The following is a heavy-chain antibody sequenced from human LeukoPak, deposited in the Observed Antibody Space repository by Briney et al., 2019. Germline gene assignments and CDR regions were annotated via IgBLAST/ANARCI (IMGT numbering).Heavy chain of an antibody. Sequence: GGSLRLSCAASGFTFSSYSMNWVRQAPGKGLEWVSGIRGSGAITYYADSVKGRFTISRDNSKSTLFLHMNSLRAEDTAVYYCAKDRGSWFALFDSWGQGTLVTASS. V-gene: IGHV3-23*01. J-gene: IGHJ4*02. D-gene: IGHD6-13*01. CDR2: IRGSGAIT. CDR3: AKDRGSWFALFDS. CDR1: GFTFSSYS.